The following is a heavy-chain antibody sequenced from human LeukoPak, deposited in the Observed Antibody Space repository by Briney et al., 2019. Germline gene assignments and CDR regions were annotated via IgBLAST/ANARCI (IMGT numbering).Heavy chain of an antibody. V-gene: IGHV4-30-2*01. CDR3: ARGLTTGTTRANAFDI. Sequence: SETLSLTCAVSGGSISSGCYPWSWIRQPPGKGLEWSGYSYHSGSTYYNPSLKSRVTISVDRSKNQFSLKLSSVTAADTAVYYCARGLTTGTTRANAFDIWGQGTMVTVSS. CDR2: SYHSGST. CDR1: GGSISSGCYP. J-gene: IGHJ3*02. D-gene: IGHD1-1*01.